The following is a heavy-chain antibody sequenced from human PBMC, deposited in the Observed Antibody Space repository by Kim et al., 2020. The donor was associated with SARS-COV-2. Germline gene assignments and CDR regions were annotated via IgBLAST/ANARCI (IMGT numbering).Heavy chain of an antibody. J-gene: IGHJ4*02. V-gene: IGHV3-33*05. CDR1: GFTFSKYG. CDR2: MSYDNNK. Sequence: GGSLRLSCAASGFTFSKYGMHWVRQTPDKRLQWVAVMSYDNNKYYAEPVQGRFTISRDNSRSILSLQMDRLRAEDTAVYYCARAWARNTGYNFLYDSWGQGTLVTVSS. CDR3: ARAWARNTGYNFLYDS. D-gene: IGHD5-12*01.